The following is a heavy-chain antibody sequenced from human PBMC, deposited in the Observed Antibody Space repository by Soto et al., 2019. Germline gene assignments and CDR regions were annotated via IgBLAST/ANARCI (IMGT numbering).Heavy chain of an antibody. CDR3: AREGRVPAATDYYYYMDV. Sequence: SETLSLTCAVYGGSFSGYYWSWIRQPPGKGLEWIGEINHSGSTNCNPSLKSRVTISVDTSKNQFSLKLSSVTAADTAVYYCAREGRVPAATDYYYYMDVWGKGTTVTVSS. J-gene: IGHJ6*03. V-gene: IGHV4-34*01. CDR1: GGSFSGYY. CDR2: INHSGST. D-gene: IGHD2-2*01.